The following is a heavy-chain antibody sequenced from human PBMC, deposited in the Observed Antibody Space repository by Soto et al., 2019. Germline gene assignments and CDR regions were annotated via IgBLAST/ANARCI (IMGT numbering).Heavy chain of an antibody. J-gene: IGHJ6*03. CDR2: INHSGST. V-gene: IGHV4-34*01. D-gene: IGHD2-15*01. CDR3: ARGEVAATSYYYYYYMDV. CDR1: GGSFSGYY. Sequence: SETLSLTCAVYGGSFSGYYWSWIRQPPGKGLEWIGEINHSGSTNYNPSLKSRVTISVDTSKNQFSLKLSSVTAADTAVYYCARGEVAATSYYYYYYMDVWSKGTTVTVSS.